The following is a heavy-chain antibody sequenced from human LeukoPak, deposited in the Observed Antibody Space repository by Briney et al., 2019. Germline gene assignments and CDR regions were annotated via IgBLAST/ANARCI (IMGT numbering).Heavy chain of an antibody. J-gene: IGHJ4*02. Sequence: GGSLRLSCAASGFTFSSYGMHWVRQAPGKGLEWVAVIWYDGSNKYYADSAKGRFTISRDNSKNTLYLQMNSLRAEDTAVYYCAKSSRRYCSGGSCYFDYWGQGTLVTVSS. CDR2: IWYDGSNK. CDR1: GFTFSSYG. D-gene: IGHD2-15*01. CDR3: AKSSRRYCSGGSCYFDY. V-gene: IGHV3-33*06.